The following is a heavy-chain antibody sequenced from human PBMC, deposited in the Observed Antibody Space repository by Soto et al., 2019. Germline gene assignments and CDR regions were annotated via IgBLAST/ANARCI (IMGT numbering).Heavy chain of an antibody. CDR3: ARLPRIAAAGRRPLYYYGMDV. CDR1: GYSFTSYC. CDR2: IDPSDSYT. Sequence: GESLKISCKGSGYSFTSYCISWVRQMPGKGLEWMGRIDPSDSYTNYSPSFQGHVTISADKSISTAYLQWSSLKASDTAMYYCARLPRIAAAGRRPLYYYGMDVWGQGTTVTVS. D-gene: IGHD6-13*01. V-gene: IGHV5-10-1*01. J-gene: IGHJ6*02.